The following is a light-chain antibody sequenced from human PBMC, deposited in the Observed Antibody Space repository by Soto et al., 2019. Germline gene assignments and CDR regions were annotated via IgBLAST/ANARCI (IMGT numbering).Light chain of an antibody. V-gene: IGKV1-39*01. CDR3: QQYGASPFT. CDR2: GAS. Sequence: DIQMTQSPSSLSTSVGDRVTITCRTSQSVSTYLNWYQQRPGKAPKLLIYGASSLQSGVPSRFSGSGSGTHFTLTISSLQPEDFAVYYCQQYGASPFTFGPGTRVDI. CDR1: QSVSTY. J-gene: IGKJ3*01.